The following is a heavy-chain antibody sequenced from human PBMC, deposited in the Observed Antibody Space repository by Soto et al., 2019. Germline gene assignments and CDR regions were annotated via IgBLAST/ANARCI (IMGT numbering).Heavy chain of an antibody. Sequence: GGSLRLSCAASGFTFSSYGMHWVRQAPGKGLEWVAVIWYDGSNKYYADSVKGRFTISRDNSKNTLYLQMNSLRAEDTAVYYCARDERYYDSSGYYTLFRGMDVWGQGTTVTVSS. V-gene: IGHV3-33*01. CDR1: GFTFSSYG. CDR2: IWYDGSNK. CDR3: ARDERYYDSSGYYTLFRGMDV. D-gene: IGHD3-22*01. J-gene: IGHJ6*02.